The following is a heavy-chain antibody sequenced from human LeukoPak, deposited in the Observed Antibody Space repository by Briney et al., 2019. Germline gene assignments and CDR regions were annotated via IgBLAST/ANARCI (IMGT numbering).Heavy chain of an antibody. V-gene: IGHV3-30*18. CDR3: AKDMGRYCSGGSCYSNWFDP. CDR2: ISYDGSNK. Sequence: GGSLRLSCAASGFTFSSYEMNWVRQAPGKGLEWVAVISYDGSNKYYADSVKGRFTISRDNSKNTLYLQMNSLRAEDTAVYYCAKDMGRYCSGGSCYSNWFDPWGQGTLVTVSS. D-gene: IGHD2-15*01. CDR1: GFTFSSYE. J-gene: IGHJ5*02.